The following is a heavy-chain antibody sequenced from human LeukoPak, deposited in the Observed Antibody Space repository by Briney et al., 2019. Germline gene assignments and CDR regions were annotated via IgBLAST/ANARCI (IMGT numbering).Heavy chain of an antibody. CDR2: IYYSGST. Sequence: PSETLSPTCTVSGGSISSSSYYWGWIRQPPGKGLEWIGSIYYSGSTYYNPSLKSRVTISVDTSKNQFSLKLSSVTAADTAVYYCARLHRGLIAVAGPTDYWGQGTLVTVSS. CDR3: ARLHRGLIAVAGPTDY. V-gene: IGHV4-39*01. J-gene: IGHJ4*02. CDR1: GGSISSSSYY. D-gene: IGHD6-19*01.